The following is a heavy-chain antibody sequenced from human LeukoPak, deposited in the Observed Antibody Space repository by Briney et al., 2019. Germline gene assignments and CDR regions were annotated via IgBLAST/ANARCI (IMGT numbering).Heavy chain of an antibody. V-gene: IGHV3-66*01. Sequence: PGGSLRLSCAASGFTVSSNYMSWVHQAPGKGLEWVSVIYSGGSTYYADSVKGRFTISRDNSKNTLYLQMNSLRAEDTAVYYCARDFWSGYYTWYFDYWGQGTLVTVSS. D-gene: IGHD3-3*01. CDR3: ARDFWSGYYTWYFDY. CDR2: IYSGGST. J-gene: IGHJ4*02. CDR1: GFTVSSNY.